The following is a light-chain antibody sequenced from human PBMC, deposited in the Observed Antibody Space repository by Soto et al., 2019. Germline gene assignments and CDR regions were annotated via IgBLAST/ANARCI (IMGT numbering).Light chain of an antibody. Sequence: EVVLTQSPGTLSLSLGERATLSCRASQSVAANYLAWYQQKRGQAPRLLIYGASSRATGIPDRFSGSGSGTDFTLTISSLEPEDFAVYYCQQRKNWQVTFGQGTRLEIK. CDR2: GAS. J-gene: IGKJ5*01. CDR1: QSVAANY. V-gene: IGKV3D-20*02. CDR3: QQRKNWQVT.